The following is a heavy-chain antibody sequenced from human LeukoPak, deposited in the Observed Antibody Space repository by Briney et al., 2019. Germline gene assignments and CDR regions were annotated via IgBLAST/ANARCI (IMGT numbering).Heavy chain of an antibody. D-gene: IGHD3-10*01. CDR1: GGTFSSYA. Sequence: ASVKVSCKASGGTFSSYAISWVRQAPGQGLEWMGVIIPMFSTANYAQKFQGRVTITADESTSTAYMELSSLRSEDMAVYYCARVPMVRGVIMRSLYYYYGMDVWGQGTTVTVSS. CDR3: ARVPMVRGVIMRSLYYYYGMDV. J-gene: IGHJ6*02. CDR2: IIPMFSTA. V-gene: IGHV1-69*01.